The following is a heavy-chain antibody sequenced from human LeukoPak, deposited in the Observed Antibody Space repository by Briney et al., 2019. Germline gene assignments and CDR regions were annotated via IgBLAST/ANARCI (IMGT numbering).Heavy chain of an antibody. Sequence: ASVKVSCKASGYTFTGYYMHWVRQAPGQGLEWMGWISAYNGNTNYAQKLQGRVTMTTDTSTSTAYMELRSLRSDDTAVYYCARDTYYYDSSGQGDAFDIWGQGTMVTVSS. CDR3: ARDTYYYDSSGQGDAFDI. D-gene: IGHD3-22*01. V-gene: IGHV1-18*04. CDR2: ISAYNGNT. CDR1: GYTFTGYY. J-gene: IGHJ3*02.